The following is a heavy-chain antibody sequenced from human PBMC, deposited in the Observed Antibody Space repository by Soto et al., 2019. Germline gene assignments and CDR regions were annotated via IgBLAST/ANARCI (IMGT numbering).Heavy chain of an antibody. Sequence: QVQLQESGPGLVKPSETLSLTCSVSGDSISSHSWSWIRQAPGKGLEWIGYIYNSGSTNYNPSLRSRVTISADTPKNQFSLNLSSVTASDTAVYNCARDRIVVVVAATPVYFSHGMDVWGQGPTVTVSS. CDR2: IYNSGST. CDR3: ARDRIVVVVAATPVYFSHGMDV. J-gene: IGHJ6*02. CDR1: GDSISSHS. D-gene: IGHD2-15*01. V-gene: IGHV4-59*11.